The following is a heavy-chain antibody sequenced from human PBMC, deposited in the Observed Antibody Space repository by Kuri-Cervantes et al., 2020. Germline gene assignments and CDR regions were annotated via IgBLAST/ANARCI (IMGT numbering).Heavy chain of an antibody. CDR2: KHHSGGT. D-gene: IGHD3-10*01. V-gene: IGHV4-38-2*02. CDR1: GYCVRSNYY. J-gene: IGHJ4*02. CDR3: ARDTYCGSGSCYGLLPRRHYFDY. Sequence: GSLRLSCTVSGYCVRSNYYWGWIRQPPGKGLEWIGNKHHSGGTYYNPSLKSRVTISVDTSKNQFSLKLSSVTAADTAVYYGARDTYCGSGSCYGLLPRRHYFDYWGQGTLVTVSS.